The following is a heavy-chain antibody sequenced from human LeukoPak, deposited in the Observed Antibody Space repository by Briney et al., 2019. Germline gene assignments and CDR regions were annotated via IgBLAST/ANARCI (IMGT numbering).Heavy chain of an antibody. CDR3: ARGGRVRGVIGYCYGMDV. J-gene: IGHJ6*02. D-gene: IGHD3-10*01. V-gene: IGHV3-21*01. CDR1: GFTFRSYS. Sequence: PGGSLRLSCAASGFTFRSYSMNWVRQAPGKGLEWVSSISSSSSYIYYADSVKGRFTISRDNAKNSLYLQMNSLRAEDTAVYYCARGGRVRGVIGYCYGMDVWGQGTTVTVSS. CDR2: ISSSSSYI.